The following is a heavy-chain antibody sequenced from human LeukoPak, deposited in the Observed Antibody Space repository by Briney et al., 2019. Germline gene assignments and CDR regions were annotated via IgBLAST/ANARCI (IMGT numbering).Heavy chain of an antibody. Sequence: PGGTLRLSCVASGFTFSTYAMSWVRQAPGKGLEWVSGINGGGDNTYNADSVKGRFTISRDNSKNTLYLHMNSLRADDTAIYYCAKVNCSSSSCYVGFVDYWGQGTLVAVSS. D-gene: IGHD2-2*01. CDR1: GFTFSTYA. CDR3: AKVNCSSSSCYVGFVDY. CDR2: INGGGDNT. V-gene: IGHV3-23*01. J-gene: IGHJ4*02.